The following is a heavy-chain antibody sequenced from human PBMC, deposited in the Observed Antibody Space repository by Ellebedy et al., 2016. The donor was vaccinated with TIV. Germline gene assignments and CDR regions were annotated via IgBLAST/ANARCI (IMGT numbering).Heavy chain of an antibody. CDR1: GFIVGPNY. V-gene: IGHV3-53*01. J-gene: IGHJ3*02. CDR2: IYSDGST. D-gene: IGHD3-10*01. Sequence: GESLKISCAASGFIVGPNYMTWVRQAPGKGLEWVSVIYSDGSTYYADSVKGRFTISRDNSKNTLYLQMNSLRAEDTAVYYCARDKRGSYAFDIWGQGTLVTVSS. CDR3: ARDKRGSYAFDI.